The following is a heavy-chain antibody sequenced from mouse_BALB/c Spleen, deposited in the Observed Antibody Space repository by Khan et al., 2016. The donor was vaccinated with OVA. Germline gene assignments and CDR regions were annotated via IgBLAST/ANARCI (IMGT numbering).Heavy chain of an antibody. J-gene: IGHJ2*01. CDR3: ARNRDPDYFDY. CDR2: IWAGGST. Sequence: VQLKESGPGLVAPSQSLSITCTVSGFSLTSHGVHWVRQPPGKGLEWLGVIWAGGSTNYNSALMSRLSLSKDSPKRQVFLKMNSLQTDDTAMYYCARNRDPDYFDYWGQGTTLTVSS. V-gene: IGHV2-9*02. CDR1: GFSLTSHG.